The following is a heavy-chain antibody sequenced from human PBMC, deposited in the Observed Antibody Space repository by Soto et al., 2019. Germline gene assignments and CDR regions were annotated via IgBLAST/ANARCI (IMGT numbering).Heavy chain of an antibody. CDR1: GFTFDDYA. CDR2: ISWNSGSI. J-gene: IGHJ5*02. V-gene: IGHV3-9*01. CDR3: AKDPVEMATIEGNWFDP. Sequence: EVQLVESGGGLVQPGRSLRLSCAASGFTFDDYAMHWVRQAPGKGLEWVSGISWNSGSIGYADSVKGRFTISRDNAKNSLYLQMNSLRAEDTALYYCAKDPVEMATIEGNWFDPWGQGTLVTVSS. D-gene: IGHD5-12*01.